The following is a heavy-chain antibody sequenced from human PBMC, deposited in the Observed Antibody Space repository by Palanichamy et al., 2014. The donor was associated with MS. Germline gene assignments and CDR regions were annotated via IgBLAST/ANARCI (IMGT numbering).Heavy chain of an antibody. Sequence: QITLKESGPTLVKPTQTLTLTCTFSGFSLSTSGVGVGWIRQPPGKALEWLALIYWDDDKRYSPSLKSRLTITKDTSKNQVVLTMTNMDPVDTATYYRAHRPGPNDYSNYWELFDPWGQGTLVTVSS. V-gene: IGHV2-5*02. J-gene: IGHJ5*02. CDR2: IYWDDDK. CDR3: AHRPGPNDYSNYWELFDP. CDR1: GFSLSTSGVG. D-gene: IGHD4-11*01.